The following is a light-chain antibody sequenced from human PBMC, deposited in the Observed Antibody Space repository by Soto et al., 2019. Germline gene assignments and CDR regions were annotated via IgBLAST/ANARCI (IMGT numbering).Light chain of an antibody. J-gene: IGKJ4*01. Sequence: EIVLTQSPGTLSLSPGERATISCRASQSVPSGYVAWFQQKSGQAPRLLIYGASTRATGIPDRFSGSGSGTDFTLTISILEPEDFAVYFCQQYGTSFFTFGGGTKVDIK. CDR2: GAS. V-gene: IGKV3-20*01. CDR3: QQYGTSFFT. CDR1: QSVPSGY.